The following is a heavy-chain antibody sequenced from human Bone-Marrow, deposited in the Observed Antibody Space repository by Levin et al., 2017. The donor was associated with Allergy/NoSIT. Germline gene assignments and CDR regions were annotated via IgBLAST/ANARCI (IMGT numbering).Heavy chain of an antibody. Sequence: GESLKISCAASGFTFSNYAMSWVRQAPGKGLEWVSGISGSGDSTYDGDSVKGRFTISRDNSKNTLYLQMNSLRAEDTAVYYCAKERDFYGSESLGNWGQGTLVTVSS. D-gene: IGHD3-10*01. CDR1: GFTFSNYA. J-gene: IGHJ4*02. CDR2: ISGSGDST. V-gene: IGHV3-23*01. CDR3: AKERDFYGSESLGN.